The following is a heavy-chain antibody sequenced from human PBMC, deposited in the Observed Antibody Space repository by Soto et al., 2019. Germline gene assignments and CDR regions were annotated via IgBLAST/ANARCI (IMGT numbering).Heavy chain of an antibody. CDR3: AREIVVARGASYFDY. CDR2: IRQDESEK. D-gene: IGHD2-2*01. V-gene: IGHV3-7*04. J-gene: IGHJ4*02. CDR1: GFTFSSNC. Sequence: PGGSLRLSCVGSGFTFSSNCMTWVRQAPGKGLEWVGNIRQDESEKYYVDSVKGRFTISRDNAKNSLYLQMNSLRAEDTAVYYCAREIVVARGASYFDYWGPGTLVTVSP.